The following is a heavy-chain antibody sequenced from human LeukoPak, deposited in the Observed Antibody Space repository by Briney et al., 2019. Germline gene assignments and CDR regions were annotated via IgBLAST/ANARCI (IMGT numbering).Heavy chain of an antibody. Sequence: GGSLRLSCAASGFTFSSYWMHWVRQAPGKGLVWVSRINGDGSSTSYADSVKGRFTISRDNAKNTLYLQMNSLRAEDTAVYYCARVRYDYYGIDAWGQGTTVTVSS. CDR3: ARVRYDYYGIDA. CDR1: GFTFSSYW. J-gene: IGHJ6*02. CDR2: INGDGSST. V-gene: IGHV3-74*01. D-gene: IGHD4-17*01.